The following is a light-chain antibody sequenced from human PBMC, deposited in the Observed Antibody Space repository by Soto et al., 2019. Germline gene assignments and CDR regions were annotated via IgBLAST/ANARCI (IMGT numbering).Light chain of an antibody. Sequence: DIPITQSTPTLSESLLERDTTXRWASQSLSSWLAWYHKTPGKAPKLLIYKASNLESGVPSSFSGSGSGTEFTLTISSLQPDDFASYYCQQYNSFPLTFGGGTKV. CDR3: QQYNSFPLT. CDR2: KAS. V-gene: IGKV1-5*03. J-gene: IGKJ4*01. CDR1: QSLSSW.